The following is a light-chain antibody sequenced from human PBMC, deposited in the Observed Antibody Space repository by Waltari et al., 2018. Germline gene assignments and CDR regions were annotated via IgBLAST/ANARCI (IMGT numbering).Light chain of an antibody. CDR1: QSVLYSSNNKNY. V-gene: IGKV4-1*01. CDR2: WAS. Sequence: DIVMTQSPDSLAVSLGERVTIKCKSSQSVLYSSNNKNYLAWYQQKPGQPPKLLISWASTRESGVPDRFSGSGSGTDFTLTISSLQAEDVAVYYCQQYYSSPRTFGQGTKVEIK. J-gene: IGKJ1*01. CDR3: QQYYSSPRT.